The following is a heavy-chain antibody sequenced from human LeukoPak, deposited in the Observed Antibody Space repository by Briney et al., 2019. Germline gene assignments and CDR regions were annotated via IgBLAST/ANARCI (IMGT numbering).Heavy chain of an antibody. D-gene: IGHD3-10*01. CDR2: ISSSSSYI. J-gene: IGHJ3*02. Sequence: GGSLRLSCAASGFTFSSYSMNWVRPAPGNGLEWVSSISSSSSYIYYADSVKGRFTISRDNAKNSLHLQMNSLRAEDTAVYYCAREHAGVAAFDIWGQGTMVTVSS. CDR3: AREHAGVAAFDI. V-gene: IGHV3-21*04. CDR1: GFTFSSYS.